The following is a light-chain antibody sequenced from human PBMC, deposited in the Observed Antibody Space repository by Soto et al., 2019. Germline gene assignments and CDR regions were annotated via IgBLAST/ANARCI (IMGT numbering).Light chain of an antibody. Sequence: EIVLTQSPGTLSLSPGERAILSCRASQSVSSDSFAWYRQKPGPVPRLLVYDASSRATGIPDRFSGSGSGTDFTLTISRLEPEDFAVYYCQQYGSAPRTFGQGTQVEIK. CDR3: QQYGSAPRT. V-gene: IGKV3-20*01. CDR2: DAS. J-gene: IGKJ1*01. CDR1: QSVSSDS.